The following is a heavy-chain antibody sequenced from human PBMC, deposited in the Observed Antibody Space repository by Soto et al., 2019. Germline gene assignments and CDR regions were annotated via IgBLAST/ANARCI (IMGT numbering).Heavy chain of an antibody. CDR2: ISAYNGNT. CDR1: GYTFTSYG. D-gene: IGHD6-19*01. J-gene: IGHJ1*01. Sequence: QVQLVQSGAEVKKPGASVKVSCKASGYTFTSYGISWVRQAPGQGLEWMGWISAYNGNTNYAQKLQGRVTMTTDTSTSTAYMELRSLRSDDTAVYYCARDAPFRDSSGWSSEYFQHWGQGTLVTVSS. CDR3: ARDAPFRDSSGWSSEYFQH. V-gene: IGHV1-18*04.